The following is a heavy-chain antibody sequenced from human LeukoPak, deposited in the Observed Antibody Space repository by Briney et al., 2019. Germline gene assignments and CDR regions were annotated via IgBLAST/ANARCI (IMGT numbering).Heavy chain of an antibody. D-gene: IGHD3-10*01. CDR3: AKSGQFEN. CDR2: VTGSGSST. Sequence: GGSLRLSCAASGFTFSSYWMHWVRQAPGKGLEWVSTVTGSGSSTFYADSVKGRFTISRDNSKNTVDLQPNSLRAEDTAVYYCAKSGQFENWGQGTLVTVSS. CDR1: GFTFSSYW. J-gene: IGHJ4*02. V-gene: IGHV3-23*01.